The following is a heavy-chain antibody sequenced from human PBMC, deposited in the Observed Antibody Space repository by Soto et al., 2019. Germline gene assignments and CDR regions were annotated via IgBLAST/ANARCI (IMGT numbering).Heavy chain of an antibody. CDR1: GFTFSSYA. Sequence: GGSLRLSCAASGFTFSSYAMSWVRQAPGKGLEWVSGISGSGDSTYYADSVKGRFTISRDNSKKTVYLQMNSLRAEDTAVYYCAKEGEHSSGWANFDYWGQGTLVTVSS. D-gene: IGHD6-19*01. J-gene: IGHJ4*02. CDR3: AKEGEHSSGWANFDY. CDR2: ISGSGDST. V-gene: IGHV3-23*01.